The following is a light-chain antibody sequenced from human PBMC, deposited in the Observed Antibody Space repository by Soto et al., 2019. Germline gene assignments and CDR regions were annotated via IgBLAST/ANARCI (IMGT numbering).Light chain of an antibody. J-gene: IGKJ4*01. CDR2: ATS. CDR3: QHYNNWPLT. V-gene: IGKV3-15*01. CDR1: QSVSSN. Sequence: EIVWTQSPASLSVSPGESATLSCRASQSVSSNLAWYQQKPGQAPRLLIYATSTRATGIPARFSGSGSGTEFTLTISSLQSEDFAVYYCQHYNNWPLTFGGGTKVDIK.